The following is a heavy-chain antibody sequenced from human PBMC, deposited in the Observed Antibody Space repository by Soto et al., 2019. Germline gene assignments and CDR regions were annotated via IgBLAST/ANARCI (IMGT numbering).Heavy chain of an antibody. Sequence: QVQLVESGGGVVQPGRSLRLSCAASGFTFSRHTMHWVRQAPGKGLEWVALISHDGNIKYYADSVKGRFTISRDNSKNTLYLQMSSLRTEDSSLNYCASTKILIRVARGNYWGQGTLVTVSS. CDR3: ASTKILIRVARGNY. CDR1: GFTFSRHT. J-gene: IGHJ4*02. V-gene: IGHV3-30-3*01. CDR2: ISHDGNIK. D-gene: IGHD2-15*01.